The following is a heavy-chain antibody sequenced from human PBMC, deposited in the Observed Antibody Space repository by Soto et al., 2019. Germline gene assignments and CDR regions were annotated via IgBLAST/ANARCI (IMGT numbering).Heavy chain of an antibody. CDR3: ARDNSQMGRRRYYYYYMDV. CDR2: IYSGGST. Sequence: GGSLRLSCAASGFTVSSNYMSWVRQAPGKGLEWVSVIYSGGSTYYADSVKGRFTISRDNSKNTLYLQMNSLRAEDTAVYYCARDNSQMGRRRYYYYYMDVWGKGTTVTVSS. CDR1: GFTVSSNY. J-gene: IGHJ6*03. D-gene: IGHD2-21*01. V-gene: IGHV3-66*01.